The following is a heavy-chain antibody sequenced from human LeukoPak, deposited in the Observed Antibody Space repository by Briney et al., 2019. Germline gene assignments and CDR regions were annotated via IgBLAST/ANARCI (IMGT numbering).Heavy chain of an antibody. J-gene: IGHJ4*02. CDR1: GFTFSSYG. CDR3: AKGLYYYDSSGPLD. Sequence: PGGSLRLSCTASGFTFSSYGVGWVRQAPGKGLEWVAFIRYDGSNKYYADSVKGRFTISRDNSKNTLYLQMNSLRAEDTAVYYCAKGLYYYDSSGPLDWGQGTLVTVSS. V-gene: IGHV3-30*02. CDR2: IRYDGSNK. D-gene: IGHD3-22*01.